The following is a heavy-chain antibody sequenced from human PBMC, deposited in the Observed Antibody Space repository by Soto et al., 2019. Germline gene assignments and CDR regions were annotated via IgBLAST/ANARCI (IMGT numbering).Heavy chain of an antibody. CDR1: GGTFSSYA. V-gene: IGHV1-69*13. CDR2: IIPIFGTA. Sequence: SVKVSCKASGGTFSSYAISWVRQAPGQRLEWMGGIIPIFGTANYAQKFQGRVTITADESTSTAYMELSSLRSEDTAVYYCARVAANYYDSSGYYGPQGYWGQGTLVTVSS. D-gene: IGHD3-22*01. J-gene: IGHJ4*02. CDR3: ARVAANYYDSSGYYGPQGY.